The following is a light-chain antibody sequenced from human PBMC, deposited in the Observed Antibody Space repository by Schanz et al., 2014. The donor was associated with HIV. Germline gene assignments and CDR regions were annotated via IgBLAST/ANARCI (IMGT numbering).Light chain of an antibody. CDR3: GTWDSTLSEVV. CDR1: NSNIGNNF. J-gene: IGLJ2*01. Sequence: QSVLTQPPSVSAAPGQKVTISCSGSNSNIGNNFVSWYQQFPGTAPKILIFDNDKRPSGIPDRFSGSKTGTSATLVIIGLQTGDEADYYCGTWDSTLSEVVFGGGTKLTVL. CDR2: DND. V-gene: IGLV1-51*01.